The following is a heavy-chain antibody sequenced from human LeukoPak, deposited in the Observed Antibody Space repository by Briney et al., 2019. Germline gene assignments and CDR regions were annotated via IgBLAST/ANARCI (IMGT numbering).Heavy chain of an antibody. D-gene: IGHD3-10*01. J-gene: IGHJ4*02. CDR1: GFPLRSYA. Sequence: GGSLRLSCSASGFPLRSYAVGWVRQAPGKGLEWVSAITDTGDKTYYADSVKGRFTISRDNSRNTLYLHMSRLRAEDTALFYCAKMTDSTPYSSGTFDSWGQGTLVTVSS. V-gene: IGHV3-23*01. CDR2: ITDTGDKT. CDR3: AKMTDSTPYSSGTFDS.